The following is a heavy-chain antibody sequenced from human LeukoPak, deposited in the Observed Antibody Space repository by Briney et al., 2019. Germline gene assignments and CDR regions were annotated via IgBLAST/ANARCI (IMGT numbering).Heavy chain of an antibody. CDR1: GYNFSIYW. D-gene: IGHD6-19*01. CDR3: TRLLSTGWFNDAFEI. J-gene: IGHJ3*02. Sequence: GEAPEIPLQGSGYNFSIYWVGWVRKLPGKGLERIEIIYPGDSDARYSPSFQGQVTITADQSINTAYLHWNSLKASDTAIYYCTRLLSTGWFNDAFEIWGQGTRVSVSS. V-gene: IGHV5-51*01. CDR2: IYPGDSDA.